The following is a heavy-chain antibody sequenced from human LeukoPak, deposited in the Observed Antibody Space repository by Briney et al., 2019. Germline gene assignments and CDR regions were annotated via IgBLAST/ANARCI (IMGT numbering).Heavy chain of an antibody. CDR3: AKDLGGDNYDTSAFDY. V-gene: IGHV3-9*01. CDR2: ISWNSGTI. Sequence: PGGSLRLPCAASGFAFDDNAMHWVRQAPGKGLEWVSGISWNSGTIGYADSVKGRFTISRDNVKNSLYLQMNSLRVEDTALYYCAKDLGGDNYDTSAFDYWGQGTLVTVSS. J-gene: IGHJ4*02. D-gene: IGHD3-22*01. CDR1: GFAFDDNA.